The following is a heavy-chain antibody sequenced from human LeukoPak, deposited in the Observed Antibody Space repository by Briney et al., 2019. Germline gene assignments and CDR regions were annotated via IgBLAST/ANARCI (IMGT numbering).Heavy chain of an antibody. CDR3: AKDLTYGEYAGGDAFDI. CDR2: IYHSGST. J-gene: IGHJ3*02. V-gene: IGHV4-38-2*02. Sequence: SETLSLTCTVSGYSISSGYYWGWIRQPPGKGLEWIGSIYHSGSTYYNPSLKSRVTISVDTSKNQFSLKLSSVTAADTAVYYCAKDLTYGEYAGGDAFDIWGQGTMVTVSS. CDR1: GYSISSGYY. D-gene: IGHD4-17*01.